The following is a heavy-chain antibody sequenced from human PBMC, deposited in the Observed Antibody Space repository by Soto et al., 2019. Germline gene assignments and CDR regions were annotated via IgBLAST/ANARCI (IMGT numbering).Heavy chain of an antibody. CDR3: GRGSEFRREVTP. V-gene: IGHV4-31*03. CDR2: IYYSGST. Sequence: QVQLQESGPGLVKPSQTLSLTCTVSGGSISSGGYYWSWIRQHPGKGLEWIGYIYYSGSTYYNPFLKKGXXRXVXXSRNQVSLKLSSVTPAGTAVYYCGRGSEFRREVTPWGQGNLVTVSS. J-gene: IGHJ4*02. CDR1: GGSISSGGYY. D-gene: IGHD3-10*01.